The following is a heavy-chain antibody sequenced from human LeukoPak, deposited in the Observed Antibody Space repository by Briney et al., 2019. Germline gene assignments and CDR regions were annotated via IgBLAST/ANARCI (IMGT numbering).Heavy chain of an antibody. CDR3: AKVHYTASFPGSFPGRNYFDS. CDR1: GFAFSGYA. J-gene: IGHJ4*02. D-gene: IGHD1-26*01. Sequence: GGSLRLSCTVSGFAFSGYAMSWVRQAPGKGPEWVSSIGARGDVTYSADSVKGRFTISSDNSKRTLFLQMNSLRAEDTAVYYCAKVHYTASFPGSFPGRNYFDSWGQGSLVTVSP. V-gene: IGHV3-23*01. CDR2: IGARGDVT.